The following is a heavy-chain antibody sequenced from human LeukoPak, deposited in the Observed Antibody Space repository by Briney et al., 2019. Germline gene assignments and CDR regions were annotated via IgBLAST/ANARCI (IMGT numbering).Heavy chain of an antibody. CDR1: VGSPTGDY. D-gene: IGHD4-23*01. CDR3: ARGLGGPVDFDY. CDR2: INNIGST. Sequence: SQTLSLTCAVYVGSPTGDYWGWIRPPPGEGLGWGGGINNIGSTHYNPSLKSRVTISVDTAKNQFSLKLSSVTAADTAVYYCARGLGGPVDFDYWGQGTLVTVSS. J-gene: IGHJ4*02. V-gene: IGHV4-34*01.